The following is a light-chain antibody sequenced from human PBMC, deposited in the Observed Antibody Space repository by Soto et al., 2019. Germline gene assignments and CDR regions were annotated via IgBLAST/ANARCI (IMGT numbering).Light chain of an antibody. V-gene: IGKV4-1*01. J-gene: IGKJ4*01. Sequence: IVLTPSPDALAVSMGARATINCKSSQSVLHSSNNKNYLAWYQQKPGQPPKLLIYWASTRESGVPDRFSGSGSGTDFTLTISSLQAEDVAVYCCYQYFFPPITFGGGTKVDIK. CDR1: QSVLHSSNNKNY. CDR2: WAS. CDR3: YQYFFPPIT.